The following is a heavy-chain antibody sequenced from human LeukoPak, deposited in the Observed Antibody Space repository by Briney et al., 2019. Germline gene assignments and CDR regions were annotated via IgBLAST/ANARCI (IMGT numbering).Heavy chain of an antibody. Sequence: PGRSLRLSCVASGLSFRGFAIHWVRQAPGKGLEWVALISYDSYNKYYADSVKGRFAISRDDADNTVRVQMNSLRVEDTAVYYCARGMSGYNWDAFDIWGQGTMVTVSS. CDR3: ARGMSGYNWDAFDI. J-gene: IGHJ3*02. CDR1: GLSFRGFA. D-gene: IGHD5-24*01. V-gene: IGHV3-30*09. CDR2: ISYDSYNK.